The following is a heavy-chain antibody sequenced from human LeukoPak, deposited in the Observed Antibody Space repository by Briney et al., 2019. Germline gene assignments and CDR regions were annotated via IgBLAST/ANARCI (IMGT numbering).Heavy chain of an antibody. CDR2: TYYRSKWYN. Sequence: SQTLSLTCAISGDSVSSNSAAWNWIRQSPSRGLEWLGRTYYRSKWYNDYAVSVKSRITINPDTSKNQFSLQLNSVTPEDTAVYYCARAVTMIVVVITDAFDIWGQGTMVTVSS. V-gene: IGHV6-1*01. CDR3: ARAVTMIVVVITDAFDI. CDR1: GDSVSSNSAA. J-gene: IGHJ3*02. D-gene: IGHD3-22*01.